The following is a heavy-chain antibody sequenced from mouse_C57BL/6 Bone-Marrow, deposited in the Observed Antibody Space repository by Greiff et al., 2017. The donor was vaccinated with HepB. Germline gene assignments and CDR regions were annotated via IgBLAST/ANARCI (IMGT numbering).Heavy chain of an antibody. V-gene: IGHV1-82*01. D-gene: IGHD1-1*01. J-gene: IGHJ4*01. CDR3: ARAPHGISSYYAMDY. CDR2: IYPGDGDT. CDR1: GYAFSSSW. Sequence: QVQLQQSGPELVKPGASVKISCKASGYAFSSSWMNWVKQRPGKGLEWIGRIYPGDGDTNYNGKFKGKATLTADKSSSTAYMQLSSLTSEDSAVYFCARAPHGISSYYAMDYWGQGTSVTVSS.